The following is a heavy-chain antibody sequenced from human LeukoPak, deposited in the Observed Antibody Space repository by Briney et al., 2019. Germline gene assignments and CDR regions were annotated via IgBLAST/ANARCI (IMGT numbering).Heavy chain of an antibody. V-gene: IGHV3-23*01. CDR3: AKGSLDDSSGYYYTPEGAFDI. CDR2: ISGSGDST. J-gene: IGHJ3*02. Sequence: PGGSLRLSCAASGFTFSSYAMSWVRQAPGKGLEWVSAISGSGDSTYYADSVKGRFTISRDNSKNTLYLQIDSLRAEDTAVYYCAKGSLDDSSGYYYTPEGAFDIWGQGTMVTVSS. D-gene: IGHD3-22*01. CDR1: GFTFSSYA.